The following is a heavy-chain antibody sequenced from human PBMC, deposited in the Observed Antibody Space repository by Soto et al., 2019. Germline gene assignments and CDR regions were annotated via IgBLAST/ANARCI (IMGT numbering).Heavy chain of an antibody. D-gene: IGHD5-18*01. J-gene: IGHJ4*02. V-gene: IGHV3-21*01. Sequence: EVQLVESGGGLVKPGGSLRLSCAASGFTFSSYSMNWVRQAPGKGLEWVSSITSSSSYIYYADSVKGRFTISRDNGKHSLSLQMNRLGAEDSAVYYCTRRGGYSYYFDYWGQGTLVTVSS. CDR2: ITSSSSYI. CDR3: TRRGGYSYYFDY. CDR1: GFTFSSYS.